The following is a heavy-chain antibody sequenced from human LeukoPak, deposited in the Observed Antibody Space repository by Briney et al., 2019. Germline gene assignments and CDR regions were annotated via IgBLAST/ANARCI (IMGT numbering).Heavy chain of an antibody. CDR3: ARDWEMATIGATTFYYYYMDV. V-gene: IGHV3-48*01. Sequence: PGGSLRLSCAASEFTFFTYWMSWVRQAPGKGLEWISYISSSSSTIYYADSVRGRFTISRDNAKNSLYLQMNSLRAEDTAVYYCARDWEMATIGATTFYYYYMDVWGKGTTVTVSS. J-gene: IGHJ6*03. D-gene: IGHD5-24*01. CDR2: ISSSSSTI. CDR1: EFTFFTYW.